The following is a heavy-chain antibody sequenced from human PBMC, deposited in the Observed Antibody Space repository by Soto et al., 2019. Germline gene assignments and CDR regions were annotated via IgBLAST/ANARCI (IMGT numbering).Heavy chain of an antibody. J-gene: IGHJ6*02. CDR3: TRADPSVTLRYYYYGMDV. V-gene: IGHV3-49*04. CDR1: GFTFGDYA. CDR2: IRSEAYGGTT. Sequence: PGGSLRLSCTASGFTFGDYAMSWVRQAPGKGLEWVGFIRSEAYGGTTEYAASVKGRFTISRDDSKSIAYLQMNSLKTEDTAVYYCTRADPSVTLRYYYYGMDVWGQGTTVTVSS. D-gene: IGHD4-17*01.